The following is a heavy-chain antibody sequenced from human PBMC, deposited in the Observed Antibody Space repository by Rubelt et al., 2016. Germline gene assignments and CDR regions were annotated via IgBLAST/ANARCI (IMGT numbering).Heavy chain of an antibody. Sequence: CGGNLVQPGGSLRLSCAASGFTFRRYWMHWVRQAPGKGLVWVSRINEVGSNTNYAESVEGRFTISRDNAKNTLYLQMNSLRAEDTAVYYCASVLAGGTRSFDYWGQGTLVTVSS. V-gene: IGHV3-74*01. CDR1: GFTFRRYW. CDR3: ASVLAGGTRSFDY. J-gene: IGHJ4*02. CDR2: INEVGSNT. D-gene: IGHD1-26*01.